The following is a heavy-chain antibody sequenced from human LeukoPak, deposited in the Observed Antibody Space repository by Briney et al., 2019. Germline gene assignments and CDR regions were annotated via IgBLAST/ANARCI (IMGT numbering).Heavy chain of an antibody. CDR1: GGSISSYY. J-gene: IGHJ3*02. Sequence: SETLSLTRTVSGGSISSYYWSWIRQPPGKGLEWIGYIYYSGSTNYNPSLKSRVTISVDTSKNQFSLKLSSVTAADTAVYYCARRGDSSSWFPFDIWGQGTMVTVSS. CDR3: ARRGDSSSWFPFDI. CDR2: IYYSGST. D-gene: IGHD6-13*01. V-gene: IGHV4-59*08.